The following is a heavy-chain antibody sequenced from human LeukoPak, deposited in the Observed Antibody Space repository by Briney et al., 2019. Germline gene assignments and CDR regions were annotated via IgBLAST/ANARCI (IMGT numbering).Heavy chain of an antibody. J-gene: IGHJ4*02. V-gene: IGHV3-11*01. CDR3: AREDGYKAPFDF. Sequence: SSFFGCGRAIYYSHSVNRRFTISSDNAKNSLYLQMNSLRVEDTAVYYCAREDGYKAPFDFWGQGTLVTVSS. D-gene: IGHD5-24*01. CDR2: FFGCGRAI.